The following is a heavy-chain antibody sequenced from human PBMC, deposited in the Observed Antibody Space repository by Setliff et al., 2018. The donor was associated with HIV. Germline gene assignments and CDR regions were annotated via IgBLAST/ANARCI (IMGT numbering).Heavy chain of an antibody. J-gene: IGHJ4*02. CDR3: ARPQGGGFDY. CDR1: GYSFTSYW. Sequence: GESLKISCRGSGYSFTSYWIGWVRQMPGKGLEWMGIIYPADTDTRYSPSFQGQVTISADKSMDTAYLQWSSLKASDTAIYYCARPQGGGFDYWGQGTLVTVSS. CDR2: IYPADTDT. D-gene: IGHD3-16*01. V-gene: IGHV5-51*01.